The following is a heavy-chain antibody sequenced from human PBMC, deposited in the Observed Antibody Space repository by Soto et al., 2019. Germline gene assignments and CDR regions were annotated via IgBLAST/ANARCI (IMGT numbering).Heavy chain of an antibody. J-gene: IGHJ6*03. D-gene: IGHD3-10*01. CDR2: IYYSGST. Sequence: SETLSLTCTVSGGSISSYYWSWIRQPPGKGLEWTGYIYYSGSTNYNPSLKSRVTISVDTSKNQFSLKLSTVTAADTAVYYCARRRGKYGLGSRRNYYYYYMDVRGKGTTVTGSS. CDR1: GGSISSYY. V-gene: IGHV4-59*08. CDR3: ARRRGKYGLGSRRNYYYYYMDV.